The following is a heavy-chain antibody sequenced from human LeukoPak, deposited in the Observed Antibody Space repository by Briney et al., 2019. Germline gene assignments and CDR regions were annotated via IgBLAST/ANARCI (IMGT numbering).Heavy chain of an antibody. CDR2: ITGRGSSA. CDR3: ARDYGDYGLDY. D-gene: IGHD4-17*01. J-gene: IGHJ4*02. V-gene: IGHV3-23*01. Sequence: PGGSLRLSCAASGFSFSNLGMNWVRQGLGKGLEWVSSITGRGSSAYYADSVKGRFTISRDNSKSTLYLQMNSLRGDDTAVYYCARDYGDYGLDYWGQGALVTVAS. CDR1: GFSFSNLG.